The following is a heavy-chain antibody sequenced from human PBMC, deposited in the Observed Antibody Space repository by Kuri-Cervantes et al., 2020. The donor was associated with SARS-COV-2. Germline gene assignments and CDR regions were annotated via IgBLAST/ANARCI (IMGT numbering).Heavy chain of an antibody. D-gene: IGHD6-13*01. CDR2: ISSSSSTI. CDR1: GFTFSSYS. Sequence: GESLKISCAASGFTFSSYSMNWVRQAPGKGLEWVSYISSSSSTIYYADSVKGRFTISRDNAKNSLYLQMNSLRAEDTALYYCAKDMVQQLALYYFDYWGQGTLVTVSS. J-gene: IGHJ4*02. CDR3: AKDMVQQLALYYFDY. V-gene: IGHV3-48*04.